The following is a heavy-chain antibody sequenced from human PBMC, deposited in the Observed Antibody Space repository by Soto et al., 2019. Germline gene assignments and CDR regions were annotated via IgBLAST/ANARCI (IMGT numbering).Heavy chain of an antibody. Sequence: SETLSLTCAVYGGSFSGYYWSWIRQPPGKGLEWIGEINHSGSTNYNPSLKSRVTISVDTSKNQFSLKLSSVTAADTAVYYCARALRPTVTLGWYFQHWGQGTLVTVSS. CDR3: ARALRPTVTLGWYFQH. D-gene: IGHD4-17*01. CDR2: INHSGST. V-gene: IGHV4-34*01. J-gene: IGHJ1*01. CDR1: GGSFSGYY.